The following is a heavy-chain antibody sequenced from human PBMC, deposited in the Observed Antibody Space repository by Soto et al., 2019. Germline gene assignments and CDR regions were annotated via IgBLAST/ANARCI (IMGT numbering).Heavy chain of an antibody. D-gene: IGHD5-18*01. CDR3: ARVRGDTAMVNGYYYYMAV. Sequence: GASVKVSCKASGYTFTSYAMHWVRQAPGQRLEWMGWINAGNGNTKYSQKFQGRVTITRDTSASTAYMELSSLRSEDTAVYYCARVRGDTAMVNGYYYYMAVWGKGTTVPVSS. V-gene: IGHV1-3*01. J-gene: IGHJ6*03. CDR1: GYTFTSYA. CDR2: INAGNGNT.